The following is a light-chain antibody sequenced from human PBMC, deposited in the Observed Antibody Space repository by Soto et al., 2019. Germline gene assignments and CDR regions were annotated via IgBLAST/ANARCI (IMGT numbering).Light chain of an antibody. Sequence: IQVTQSPSSLSASVGDRVTITCRTSQNISNYLAWYQQKPGKVPKLLIYAASTLQSGVPSRFSGSGSGTDFTLTISSLQPEDVATYYCQKYNSAPLTFGGGTKVDNK. CDR2: AAS. CDR1: QNISNY. CDR3: QKYNSAPLT. V-gene: IGKV1-27*01. J-gene: IGKJ4*01.